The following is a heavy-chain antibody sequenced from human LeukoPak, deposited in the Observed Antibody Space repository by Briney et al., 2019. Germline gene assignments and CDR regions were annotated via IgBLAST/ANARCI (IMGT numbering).Heavy chain of an antibody. V-gene: IGHV5-51*01. CDR2: IYPGDSDT. Sequence: GESLKISCKGSGYSFTSYWIGWVRQMPGKGLEWMGIIYPGDSDTRYSPSFQGQVTTSADKSISTAYLQWSSLKASDTAMYYCARRVAAAGNWFDPWGQGTLVTVSS. CDR3: ARRVAAAGNWFDP. J-gene: IGHJ5*02. CDR1: GYSFTSYW. D-gene: IGHD6-13*01.